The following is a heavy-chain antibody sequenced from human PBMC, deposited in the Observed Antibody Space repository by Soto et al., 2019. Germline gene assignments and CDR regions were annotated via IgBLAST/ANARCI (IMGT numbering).Heavy chain of an antibody. D-gene: IGHD4-17*01. Sequence: GGSLRLSCAASGFTFSSYAMSWVRQAPGKGLEWVSAISGSGGSTYYADSVKGRFTISRDNSKNTLYLQMNSLRAEDTAVYYCAKVSSGDYGDYEHFDYWGQGTLVTVSS. V-gene: IGHV3-23*01. CDR3: AKVSSGDYGDYEHFDY. J-gene: IGHJ4*02. CDR2: ISGSGGST. CDR1: GFTFSSYA.